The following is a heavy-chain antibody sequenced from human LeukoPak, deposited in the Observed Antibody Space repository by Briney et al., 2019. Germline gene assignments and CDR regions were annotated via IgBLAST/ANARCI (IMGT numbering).Heavy chain of an antibody. J-gene: IGHJ4*02. D-gene: IGHD4-23*01. CDR3: ARSTVVTPDF. V-gene: IGHV3-48*02. Sequence: PGRSLRLSCTTSGFSLSPYVMNWVRQAPGKGLEWVAYISSDSSFIYYADSVKGRFTISRDNAKNLLFPQMKSLRDEDTAVYFCARSTVVTPDFWGPGTLVTVSS. CDR2: ISSDSSFI. CDR1: GFSLSPYV.